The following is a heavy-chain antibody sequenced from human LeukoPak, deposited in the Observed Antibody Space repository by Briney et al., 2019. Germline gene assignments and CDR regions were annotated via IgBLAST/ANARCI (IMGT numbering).Heavy chain of an antibody. D-gene: IGHD4-17*01. CDR2: IYYSGST. Sequence: SETLSLTCTVSGGSISSSSYYWGWIRQPPGKGLEWIGSIYYSGSTYYNPSLKSRVTISVDTSKNQFSLKLSSVTAADTAVYYCARDPVDDYGDYVSYYYYGMDVWGQGTTVTVSS. J-gene: IGHJ6*02. V-gene: IGHV4-39*07. CDR3: ARDPVDDYGDYVSYYYYGMDV. CDR1: GGSISSSSYY.